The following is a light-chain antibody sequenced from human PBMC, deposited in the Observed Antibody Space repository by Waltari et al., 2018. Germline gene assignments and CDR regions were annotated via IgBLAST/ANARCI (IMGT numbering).Light chain of an antibody. Sequence: DSVMTQSPDSLAVPLGERATGNCKSSQSVLYSSNNKNFLAWYQQKPGQPPKLLLYWASTRESGVPDRFSGSGSGTDFTLTITSLQAEDVTVYYCQQYYSSPWAFGQGTKVEIK. CDR3: QQYYSSPWA. CDR1: QSVLYSSNNKNF. J-gene: IGKJ1*01. CDR2: WAS. V-gene: IGKV4-1*01.